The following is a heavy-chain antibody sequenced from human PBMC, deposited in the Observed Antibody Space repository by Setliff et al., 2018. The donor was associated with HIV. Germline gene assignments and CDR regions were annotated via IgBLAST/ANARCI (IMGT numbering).Heavy chain of an antibody. Sequence: PSETLSLTCAVYGGSFSGYYWSWIRQPPGKGLEWIGEINHSGSTNDNMSLWSRVTISLDASRNQFSLELISVTTADTAVYYCAGGPGTTSIDYWAQGTLVTVS. J-gene: IGHJ4*02. CDR1: GGSFSGYY. CDR2: INHSGST. D-gene: IGHD1-26*01. CDR3: AGGPGTTSIDY. V-gene: IGHV4-34*01.